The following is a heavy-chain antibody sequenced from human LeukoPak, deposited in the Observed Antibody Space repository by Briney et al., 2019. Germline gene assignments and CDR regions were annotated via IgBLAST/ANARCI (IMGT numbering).Heavy chain of an antibody. CDR2: IWYDGSNK. D-gene: IGHD3-9*01. CDR3: ARETYYDILTGYSDAFDI. CDR1: GFTFSDYG. V-gene: IGHV3-33*01. J-gene: IGHJ3*02. Sequence: GGSLRLSCAASGFTFSDYGMHWVRQAPVKGLEWVGLEWVAVIWYDGSNKYYADSVKGRFTISRDNSKNTLYLQMNSLRPEDTAVYYCARETYYDILTGYSDAFDIWGQGTMVAVSS.